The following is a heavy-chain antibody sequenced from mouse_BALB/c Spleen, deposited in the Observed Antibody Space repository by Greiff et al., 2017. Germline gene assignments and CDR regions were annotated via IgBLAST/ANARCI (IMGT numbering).Heavy chain of an antibody. CDR3: ARGYYAHAMDY. Sequence: EVKLMESGGGLVQPGGSLKLSCAASGFTFSSYGMSWVRQTPDKRLELVATINSNGGSTYYPDSVKGRFTISRDNAKNTLYLQMSSLKSEDTAMYYCARGYYAHAMDYWGQGTSVTVSS. CDR1: GFTFSSYG. D-gene: IGHD1-1*01. V-gene: IGHV5-6-3*01. CDR2: INSNGGST. J-gene: IGHJ4*01.